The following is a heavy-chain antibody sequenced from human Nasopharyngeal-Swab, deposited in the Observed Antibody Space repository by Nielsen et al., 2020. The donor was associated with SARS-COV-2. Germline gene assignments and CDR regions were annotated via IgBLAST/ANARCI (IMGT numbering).Heavy chain of an antibody. D-gene: IGHD6-13*01. Sequence: GSLRLSCTVSGGSISSSSYYWGWIRQPPGKGLEWIGSIYYSGSIYYNPSLKSRVTISVDTSKNQFSLKLSSVTAADTAVYYCARWGYSSTADYWGQGTLVTVSS. CDR3: ARWGYSSTADY. CDR1: GGSISSSSYY. J-gene: IGHJ4*02. CDR2: IYYSGSI. V-gene: IGHV4-39*01.